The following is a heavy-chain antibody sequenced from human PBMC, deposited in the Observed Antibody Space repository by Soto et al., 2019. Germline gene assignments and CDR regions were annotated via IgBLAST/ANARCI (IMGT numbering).Heavy chain of an antibody. CDR2: IWYDGSNK. CDR3: ARDPYSSGSGGMDV. V-gene: IGHV3-33*01. Sequence: HPGGSLRLSCAASGFTFSSYGMHWVRQAPGKGLEWVAVIWYDGSNKYYADSVKGRFTISRDNSKNTLYLQMNSLRAEDTAVYYCARDPYSSGSGGMDVWGQGTTVTVSS. CDR1: GFTFSSYG. D-gene: IGHD6-19*01. J-gene: IGHJ6*02.